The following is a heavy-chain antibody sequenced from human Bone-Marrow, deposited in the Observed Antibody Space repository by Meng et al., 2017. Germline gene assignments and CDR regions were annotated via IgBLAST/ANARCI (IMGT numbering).Heavy chain of an antibody. CDR1: GYTFTSYD. D-gene: IGHD3-22*01. V-gene: IGHV1-8*01. CDR2: MNPNSGNT. J-gene: IGHJ3*02. CDR3: ARDLGVVVSFRGGLDAFDI. Sequence: ASVKVSCKASGYTFTSYDINWVRQATGQGLEWMGWMNPNSGNTGYAQKFQGRVTMTRDTSISTAYMELSRLRSDDTAVYYCARDLGVVVSFRGGLDAFDIWGQGTMVTVSS.